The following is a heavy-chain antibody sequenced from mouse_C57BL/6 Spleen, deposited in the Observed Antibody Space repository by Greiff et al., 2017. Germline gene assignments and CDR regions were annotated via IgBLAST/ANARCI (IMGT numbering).Heavy chain of an antibody. V-gene: IGHV5-16*01. CDR1: GFTFSDYY. CDR2: INYDGSST. J-gene: IGHJ4*01. CDR3: AKIYDGYYGVLDY. D-gene: IGHD2-3*01. Sequence: EVQLVESEGGLVQPGSSMKLSCTASGFTFSDYYMAWVRQVPEKGLEWVANINYDGSSTYYLDSLKSRFIISRDNAKNILYLQMSSLKSEDTATYYCAKIYDGYYGVLDYWGQGTSVTVSS.